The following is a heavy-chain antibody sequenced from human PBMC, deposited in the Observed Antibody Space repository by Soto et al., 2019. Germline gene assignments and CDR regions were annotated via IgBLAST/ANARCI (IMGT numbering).Heavy chain of an antibody. CDR2: IYHAGSV. CDR1: GYSIAGGYY. D-gene: IGHD1-1*01. J-gene: IGHJ6*02. Sequence: AETLALTGPVSGYSIAGGYYWAWIRQSPGKGLEWIGSIYHAGSVYYNPSLNSRVAVSLDTSKNHFSLKLTSVTAAATAVYYYAGTFDYYVMDVWRQGNTGT. V-gene: IGHV4-38-2*01. CDR3: AGTFDYYVMDV.